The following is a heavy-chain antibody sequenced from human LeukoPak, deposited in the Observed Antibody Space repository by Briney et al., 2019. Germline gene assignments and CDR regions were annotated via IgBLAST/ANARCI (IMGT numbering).Heavy chain of an antibody. CDR1: GDSVSSNSAA. CDR2: TYYRSKWYN. D-gene: IGHD6-19*01. J-gene: IGHJ3*02. V-gene: IGHV6-1*01. CDR3: ARDSRYSSGWEPLLEAFDI. Sequence: SQTLSLTCAISGDSVSSNSAAWNWIRQSPSRGLEWLGRTYYRSKWYNDYAVSVKSRITINPDTSKNQFSLQLNSVTPEDTAVYYCARDSRYSSGWEPLLEAFDIWGQGTMVTVSS.